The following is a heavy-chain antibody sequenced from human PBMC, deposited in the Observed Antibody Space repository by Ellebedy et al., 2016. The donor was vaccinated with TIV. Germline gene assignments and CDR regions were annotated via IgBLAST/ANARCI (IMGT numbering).Heavy chain of an antibody. CDR2: INPNNGGT. Sequence: ASVKVSCXASGYTFTGDYLHWVRQAPGQGLEWMGWINPNNGGTKYAQKFQGRVTMTRDTSITTAYMELSSLRSDDTAVFYCARQPSTVNPFDFWGQGTMVIVSS. CDR1: GYTFTGDY. V-gene: IGHV1-2*02. D-gene: IGHD2-2*01. CDR3: ARQPSTVNPFDF. J-gene: IGHJ3*01.